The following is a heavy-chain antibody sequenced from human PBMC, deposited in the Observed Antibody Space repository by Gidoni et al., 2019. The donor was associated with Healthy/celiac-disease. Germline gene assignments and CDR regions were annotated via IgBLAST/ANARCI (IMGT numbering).Heavy chain of an antibody. CDR2: ISYDGSNK. Sequence: QVQLVESGGGVVQPGRSLRLSCAASGFTFSSYCMHWVRQAPGKGLEWVAVISYDGSNKYYADSVKGRFTISRDNSKNTLYLQMNSLRAEDTAVYYCAKGVIKGFYVSQGEYFDYWGQGTLVTVSS. V-gene: IGHV3-30*18. D-gene: IGHD3-10*01. CDR1: GFTFSSYC. CDR3: AKGVIKGFYVSQGEYFDY. J-gene: IGHJ4*02.